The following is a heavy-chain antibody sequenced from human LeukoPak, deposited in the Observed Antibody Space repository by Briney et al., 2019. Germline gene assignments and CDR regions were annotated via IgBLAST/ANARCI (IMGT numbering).Heavy chain of an antibody. CDR1: GGTFSSYT. Sequence: SVKVSCKASGGTFSSYTISWVRQAPGQGLEWMGRIIPILGIANYAQKFQGRVTITADKSTSTAYMELSSLTSADTAVYYYASNPKYNYDTSGYESQRWGQGTLVTVSS. J-gene: IGHJ4*02. D-gene: IGHD3-22*01. V-gene: IGHV1-69*02. CDR2: IIPILGIA. CDR3: ASNPKYNYDTSGYESQR.